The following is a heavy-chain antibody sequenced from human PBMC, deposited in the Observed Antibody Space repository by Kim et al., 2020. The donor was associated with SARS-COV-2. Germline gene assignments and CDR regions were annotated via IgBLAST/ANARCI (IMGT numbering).Heavy chain of an antibody. CDR2: ISGSGGST. D-gene: IGHD5-12*01. J-gene: IGHJ3*02. CDR1: GFTFSSYA. CDR3: AKNPRGYIRGGDAFDI. Sequence: GGSLRLSCAASGFTFSSYAMSWVRQAPGKGLEWVSAISGSGGSTYYADSVKGRFTISRDNSKNTLYLQMNSLRAEDTAVYYCAKNPRGYIRGGDAFDIWGQGTMVTVSS. V-gene: IGHV3-23*01.